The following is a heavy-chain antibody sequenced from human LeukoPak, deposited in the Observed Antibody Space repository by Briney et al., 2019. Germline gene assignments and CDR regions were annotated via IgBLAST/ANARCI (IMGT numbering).Heavy chain of an antibody. D-gene: IGHD1-26*01. CDR2: ISSSGNNV. J-gene: IGHJ4*02. Sequence: GRSLRLSCAASGFNFVSYSMTWVRQAPGKGLEWVSSISSSGNNVFYADSVKGRFTISRDNAKNSLYLQMDSLRAEDTALYFCARERKEWEVLQDYWGQGTLVTVSS. V-gene: IGHV3-21*04. CDR3: ARERKEWEVLQDY. CDR1: GFNFVSYS.